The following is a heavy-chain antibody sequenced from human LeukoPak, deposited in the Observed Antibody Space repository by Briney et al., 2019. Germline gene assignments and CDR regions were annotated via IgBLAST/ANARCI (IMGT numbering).Heavy chain of an antibody. CDR2: ISGDGGST. CDR1: GITFDDYA. CDR3: ARMRGSGFYYGMDV. V-gene: IGHV3-43*02. Sequence: GGSLRLSCAASGITFDDYAMRWVRQAPGKGLEWVSLISGDGGSTYYADSVKGRFTISRDNAKNSLYLQMNSLRAEDTAVYYCARMRGSGFYYGMDVWGQGTTVTVSS. J-gene: IGHJ6*02. D-gene: IGHD6-19*01.